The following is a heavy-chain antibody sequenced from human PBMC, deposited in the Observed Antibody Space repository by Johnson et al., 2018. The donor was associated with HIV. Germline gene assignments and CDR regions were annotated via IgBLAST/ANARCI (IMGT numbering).Heavy chain of an antibody. J-gene: IGHJ3*02. CDR2: IKQEGSEK. CDR1: GFTFSSYW. Sequence: VQLVESGGSVVRPGGSLRLSCATSGFTFSSYWMSWVRQAPGKGLEWVANIKQEGSEKYYVDSVKGRFTISRDNAKHSLYLQMNSVRAEDTAVYYCARVSLGRHAFDIWGQGTMVTVSS. D-gene: IGHD1-26*01. CDR3: ARVSLGRHAFDI. V-gene: IGHV3-7*01.